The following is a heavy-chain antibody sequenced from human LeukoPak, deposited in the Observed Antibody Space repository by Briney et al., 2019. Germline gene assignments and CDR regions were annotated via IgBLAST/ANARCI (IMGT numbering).Heavy chain of an antibody. D-gene: IGHD3-22*01. CDR2: IHTSETM. J-gene: IGHJ4*02. CDR1: GGSVSAGSYY. V-gene: IGHV4-61*09. Sequence: PSETLSLTCTVSGGSVSAGSYYWSWIRQPAGRGLEWIGHIHTSETMNYNASLKSRVRISVETSKNQFSLRLSSVTAADTAVYFCARGILRDYYDSSGFYHRGGVGYWGQGTLVTVSS. CDR3: ARGILRDYYDSSGFYHRGGVGY.